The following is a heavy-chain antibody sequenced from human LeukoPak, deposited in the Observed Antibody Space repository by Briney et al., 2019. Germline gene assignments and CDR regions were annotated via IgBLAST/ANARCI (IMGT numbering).Heavy chain of an antibody. D-gene: IGHD5-12*01. CDR2: LSASGIST. Sequence: GGSLRLSCAASGFIFSNYGMSWVRQAPGKGLEWVSILSASGISTYYADSVKGRFTISRDNSKNTLFLQMNSLRAEDTAVYYCARGYNGYDYWGQGTLVTVSS. CDR3: ARGYNGYDY. CDR1: GFIFSNYG. J-gene: IGHJ4*02. V-gene: IGHV3-23*01.